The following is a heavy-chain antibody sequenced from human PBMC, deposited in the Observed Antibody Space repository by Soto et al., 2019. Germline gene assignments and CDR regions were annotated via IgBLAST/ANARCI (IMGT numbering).Heavy chain of an antibody. V-gene: IGHV3-74*01. J-gene: IGHJ3*02. CDR1: GFTFSSYW. Sequence: GGSLRLSCAASGFTFSSYWMHWVRQAPGKGLVWVSRINSDGSSTSYADSVKGRFTISRDNAKNTLYLQMNSLRAEDTAVYYCARAGYDYGDYAIDDAFDIWGQGTMVTVSS. CDR2: INSDGSST. D-gene: IGHD4-17*01. CDR3: ARAGYDYGDYAIDDAFDI.